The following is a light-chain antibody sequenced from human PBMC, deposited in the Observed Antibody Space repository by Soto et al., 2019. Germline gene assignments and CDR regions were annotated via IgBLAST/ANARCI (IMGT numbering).Light chain of an antibody. CDR1: QSVSSN. Sequence: IVMTQSPATLSVSPGERATLSCRASQSVSSNLAWSQQKPGQAPRLLIYGASTRATGIPARFSGSRSGTEFTLTISSLQSEDFAVYYCQQYNNWPPTFGQGTRLEIK. CDR2: GAS. V-gene: IGKV3-15*01. CDR3: QQYNNWPPT. J-gene: IGKJ5*01.